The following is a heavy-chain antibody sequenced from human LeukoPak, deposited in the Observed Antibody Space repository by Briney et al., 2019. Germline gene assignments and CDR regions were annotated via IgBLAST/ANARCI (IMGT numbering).Heavy chain of an antibody. D-gene: IGHD3-16*02. CDR3: ARDLGYYDYVWGSYRLYYFDY. V-gene: IGHV1-8*01. CDR2: MNPNSGNT. J-gene: IGHJ4*02. CDR1: GYTFTSYD. Sequence: ASVTVSCKASGYTFTSYDINWVRQAPGQGLEGMGWMNPNSGNTVYAQKFQGRVTMTRNTSISTAYMELSSLRSEDTAVYYCARDLGYYDYVWGSYRLYYFDYWGQGTLVTVSS.